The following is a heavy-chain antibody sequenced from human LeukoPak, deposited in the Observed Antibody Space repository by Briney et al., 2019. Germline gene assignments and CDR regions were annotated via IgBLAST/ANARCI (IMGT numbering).Heavy chain of an antibody. CDR3: ARVVAAAGNNWFDP. V-gene: IGHV4-30-4*07. Sequence: MPSETLSLTCVVSGDSISSGGYSWSGIRQTPGKGLEWIAYIHDSGSTYNNPSLKSRLSISIDTSKNQFSLKLNSVTAADTAVYYCARVVAAAGNNWFDPWGQGTLVTVSS. J-gene: IGHJ5*02. CDR2: IHDSGST. CDR1: GDSISSGGYS. D-gene: IGHD6-13*01.